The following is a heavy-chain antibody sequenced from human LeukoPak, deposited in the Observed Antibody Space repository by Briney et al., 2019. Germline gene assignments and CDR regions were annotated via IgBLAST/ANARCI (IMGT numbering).Heavy chain of an antibody. CDR3: ARGGSGGYYTLYYYYYYMDV. D-gene: IGHD3-3*01. CDR2: IIPIFGTA. V-gene: IGHV1-69*13. CDR1: GGTFSSYA. Sequence: SVKVSCKASGGTFSSYAISWVRQAPGQGLEWMGGIIPIFGTANYAQKFQGRVTITADESTSTAYMELSSLRSEDTAVYYCARGGSGGYYTLYYYYYYMDVWGKGTTVTVSS. J-gene: IGHJ6*03.